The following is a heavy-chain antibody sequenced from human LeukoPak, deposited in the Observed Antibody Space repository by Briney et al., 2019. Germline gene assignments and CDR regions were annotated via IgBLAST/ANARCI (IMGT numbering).Heavy chain of an antibody. J-gene: IGHJ4*02. CDR3: AKAPRLGTTFDY. Sequence: GGSLRLSCAASGFTFSSYAMSWVRQAPGKGLEWVSAISGSGGGTYYADSVKGRFTISRDNSKNTLYLQMNSLRAEDTAVYYCAKAPRLGTTFDYWGQGTLVTVSS. D-gene: IGHD7-27*01. V-gene: IGHV3-23*01. CDR2: ISGSGGGT. CDR1: GFTFSSYA.